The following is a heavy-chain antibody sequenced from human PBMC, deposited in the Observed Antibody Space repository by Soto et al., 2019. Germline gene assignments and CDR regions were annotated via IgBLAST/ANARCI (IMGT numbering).Heavy chain of an antibody. J-gene: IGHJ4*02. CDR3: ASSPGMVVAAHSDY. CDR1: GFTFRNYA. V-gene: IGHV3-23*01. CDR2: ISGSGDNT. Sequence: EVQLLESGGGLVQPGGSLRLSCAASGFTFRNYAMSWVRQAPGTGLEWVSSISGSGDNTYHTDSVKGRFTISRDNSKNALYLQMNSLRAEDTAVYYCASSPGMVVAAHSDYWGQGTLVTVSS. D-gene: IGHD2-15*01.